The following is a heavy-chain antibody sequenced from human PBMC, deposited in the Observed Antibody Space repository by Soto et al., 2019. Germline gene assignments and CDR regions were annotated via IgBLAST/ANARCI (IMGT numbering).Heavy chain of an antibody. CDR3: VRGEVTTVTTTLDY. CDR1: GYTFIGYY. Sequence: QVQLVQSGAEVTKPGASLNVSCKTSGYTFIGYYMHWGRQGHGQGLEWMGWINPNTGGTKYAQKFQGWVTMTTDTSISTAYLDVSRLRSDATAVYYCVRGEVTTVTTTLDYWGQGTMVTVSS. D-gene: IGHD4-17*01. J-gene: IGHJ4*02. V-gene: IGHV1-2*04. CDR2: INPNTGGT.